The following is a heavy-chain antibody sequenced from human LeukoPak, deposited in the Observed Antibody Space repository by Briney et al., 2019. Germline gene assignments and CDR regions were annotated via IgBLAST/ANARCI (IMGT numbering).Heavy chain of an antibody. Sequence: SETLSLTCAVYGGSFSGYYWSWIRQPPGKGLEWIGEINHSGSTNYNPSLKSRVTISVDTSKNQFSLKLSSVTAADTAVYYCARWRPGNTQNWFDPWGQGTLVTASS. D-gene: IGHD3-3*01. CDR1: GGSFSGYY. J-gene: IGHJ5*02. V-gene: IGHV4-34*01. CDR3: ARWRPGNTQNWFDP. CDR2: INHSGST.